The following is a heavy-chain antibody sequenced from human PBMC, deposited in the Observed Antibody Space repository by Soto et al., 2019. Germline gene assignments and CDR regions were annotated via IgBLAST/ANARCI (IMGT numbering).Heavy chain of an antibody. CDR3: ASDYSNDGAFDI. D-gene: IGHD4-4*01. Sequence: PSETLSLTCTVSGGSISSYYWSWIRQPAGKGLEWIGRIYTSGSTYYNPSLKSRVTISVDRSKNQFSLKLSSVTAADTAVYYCASDYSNDGAFDIWGQGTMVTVSS. J-gene: IGHJ3*02. CDR2: IYTSGST. V-gene: IGHV4-4*07. CDR1: GGSISSYY.